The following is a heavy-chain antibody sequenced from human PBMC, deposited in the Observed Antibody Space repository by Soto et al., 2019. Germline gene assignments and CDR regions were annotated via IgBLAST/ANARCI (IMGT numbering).Heavy chain of an antibody. CDR1: GFTFSSYG. V-gene: IGHV3-33*01. J-gene: IGHJ6*02. D-gene: IGHD4-17*01. CDR2: IWYDGSNK. Sequence: VGSLRLSCAASGFTFSSYGMHWVRQAPGKGLEWVAVIWYDGSNKYYADSVKGRFTISRDNSKNTLYLQMNSLRAEDTAVYYCARGGTVTTYYYYGMDVWGQGTTVTVSS. CDR3: ARGGTVTTYYYYGMDV.